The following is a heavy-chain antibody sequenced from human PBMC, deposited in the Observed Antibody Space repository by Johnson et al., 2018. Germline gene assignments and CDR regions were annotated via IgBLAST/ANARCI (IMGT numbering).Heavy chain of an antibody. J-gene: IGHJ6*02. CDR3: AREFSVMVRGFIDYGMDV. Sequence: QVQLQESGPGLVMPSETLSLTCTVSGGSISSSNDYWDWIRQPPGKGLEWIGSIYFSGSTYYNPSLKSRVTISVETSKNQFSLKRSPGTAADTAVYYCAREFSVMVRGFIDYGMDVWGQGTTVTVSS. D-gene: IGHD3-10*01. CDR2: IYFSGST. CDR1: GGSISSSNDY. V-gene: IGHV4-39*07.